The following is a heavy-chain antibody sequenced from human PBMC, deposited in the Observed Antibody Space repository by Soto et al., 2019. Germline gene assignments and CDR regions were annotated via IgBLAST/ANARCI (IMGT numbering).Heavy chain of an antibody. V-gene: IGHV1-69*01. CDR2: IIPIFGTA. D-gene: IGHD1-1*01. CDR3: AVTDEYGQNDYNWFDP. CDR1: GGTFSSYA. J-gene: IGHJ5*02. Sequence: QVQLVQSGAELKKPGSSVKVSCKASGGTFSSYAISWVRQAPGQGLEWMGGIIPIFGTANYAQKVQGRVTITADESTSTAYMELSSLRSEDTAVYYCAVTDEYGQNDYNWFDPWGQGTLVTVSS.